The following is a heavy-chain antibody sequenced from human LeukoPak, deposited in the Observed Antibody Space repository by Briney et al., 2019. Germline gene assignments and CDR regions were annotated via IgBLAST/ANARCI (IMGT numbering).Heavy chain of an antibody. CDR3: ARHSVIVPAASRYFDL. V-gene: IGHV4-39*01. CDR2: IYYSGST. Sequence: SETLSLTCTVSGGSISSSSYYWGWIRQPPGKGLEWIGSIYYSGSTYYNPSLKSRVTISVDTSKNQFSLKLSSVTAADTAVYYCARHSVIVPAASRYFDLWGRGTLLTVSS. D-gene: IGHD2-2*01. J-gene: IGHJ2*01. CDR1: GGSISSSSYY.